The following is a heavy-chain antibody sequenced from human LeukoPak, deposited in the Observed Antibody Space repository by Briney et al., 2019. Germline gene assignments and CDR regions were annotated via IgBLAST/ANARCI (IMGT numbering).Heavy chain of an antibody. Sequence: QPGGSLRLSCAASGFTFSSYSMNWVRQAPGKGLEWVSYISSSSSTIYYADSVKGRFTISRDNAKNSLYLQMNSLRAEDTAVYYCARVDLYYYYMDVWAKGPRSPSP. CDR1: GFTFSSYS. CDR3: ARVDLYYYYMDV. V-gene: IGHV3-48*01. CDR2: ISSSSSTI. J-gene: IGHJ6*03. D-gene: IGHD3/OR15-3a*01.